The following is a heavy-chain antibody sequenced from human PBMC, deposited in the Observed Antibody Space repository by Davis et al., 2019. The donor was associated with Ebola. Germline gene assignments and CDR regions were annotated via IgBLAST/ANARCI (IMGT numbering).Heavy chain of an antibody. CDR3: ARLDPEGGGVAGLDY. D-gene: IGHD6-19*01. J-gene: IGHJ4*02. Sequence: MPSETLSLTCTVSGGSISSSSYYWGWIRQPPGKGLEWIGSIYYSGSTYYNPSLKSRVTISVDTSKNQFSLKLSSVTAADTAVYYCARLDPEGGGVAGLDYWGQGTLVTVSS. CDR2: IYYSGST. V-gene: IGHV4-39*01. CDR1: GGSISSSSYY.